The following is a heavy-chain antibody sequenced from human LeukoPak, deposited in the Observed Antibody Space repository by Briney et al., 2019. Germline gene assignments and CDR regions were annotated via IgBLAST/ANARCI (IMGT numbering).Heavy chain of an antibody. CDR2: ISLKNGDI. CDR1: GYTFTNYG. D-gene: IGHD3-22*01. Sequence: ASVKVSCKASGYTFTNYGIGSVRHAPGQGLEWMGWISLKNGDINYAQKVRGRVTMTTYTSTNTAYMELWSLTSDDTAVYYCAKSAASSGYFLPFDYWGQGTPVIVSS. CDR3: AKSAASSGYFLPFDY. J-gene: IGHJ4*02. V-gene: IGHV1-18*01.